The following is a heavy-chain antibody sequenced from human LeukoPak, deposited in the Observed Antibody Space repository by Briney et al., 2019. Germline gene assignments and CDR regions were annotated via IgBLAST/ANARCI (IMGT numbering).Heavy chain of an antibody. D-gene: IGHD6-19*01. Sequence: SVKVSCKASGGTFSSYAISWVRQAPGQGLEWMGGIIPIFGTANYAQKFQGRVTITADDSTSTAYMELSSLRSEDTAVYYCARLAVAGTKYYYYYGMDVWGQGTTVTISS. CDR3: ARLAVAGTKYYYYYGMDV. CDR2: IIPIFGTA. CDR1: GGTFSSYA. J-gene: IGHJ6*02. V-gene: IGHV1-69*13.